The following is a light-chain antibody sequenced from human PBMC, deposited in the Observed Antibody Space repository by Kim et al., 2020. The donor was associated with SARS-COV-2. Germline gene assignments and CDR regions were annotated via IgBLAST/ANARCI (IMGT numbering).Light chain of an antibody. CDR2: AAS. V-gene: IGKV1-39*01. Sequence: SASVGVRVTIACRASQSVRTYLNWHQQKPGSAPKLLIFAASTLQSGVPSRFSGSGAGTEFTLTISSLQPEDFATYYCQQSFNTPHTFGQGTKLVI. CDR1: QSVRTY. CDR3: QQSFNTPHT. J-gene: IGKJ2*01.